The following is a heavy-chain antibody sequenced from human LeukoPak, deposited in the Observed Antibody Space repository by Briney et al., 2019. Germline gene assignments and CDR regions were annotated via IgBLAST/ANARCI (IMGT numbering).Heavy chain of an antibody. D-gene: IGHD3-10*01. Sequence: KASETLSLTCGVSGGSITSTNWWSWVRQPPGQGLEWIGEVSLSGLTNYNPTLNSRVIMALDTSKNHLSLNLTSVTAADTAVYYCARGTPHYSGSGSYYISHFDPWGQGTQVTVSS. CDR3: ARGTPHYSGSGSYYISHFDP. CDR1: GGSITSTNW. V-gene: IGHV4-4*02. CDR2: VSLSGLT. J-gene: IGHJ5*02.